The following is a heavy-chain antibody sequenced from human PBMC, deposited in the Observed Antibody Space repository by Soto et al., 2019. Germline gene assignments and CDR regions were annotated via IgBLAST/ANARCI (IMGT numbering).Heavy chain of an antibody. CDR2: ITSKSSAI. CDR3: AKEKAACSDTSCSLSPFDS. V-gene: IGHV3-48*02. D-gene: IGHD2-2*01. Sequence: PGGSLRLSCGASGFTFSSYSMNWVRQAPGKGLEWVSYITSKSSAIKYADSVQGRFTVSRDNAKNSLYLQLNSLRDDDTAVYFCAKEKAACSDTSCSLSPFDSWGQGTLVTVYS. CDR1: GFTFSSYS. J-gene: IGHJ5*01.